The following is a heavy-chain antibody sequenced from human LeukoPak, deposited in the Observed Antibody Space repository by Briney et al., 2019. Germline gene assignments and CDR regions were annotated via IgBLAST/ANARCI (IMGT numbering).Heavy chain of an antibody. J-gene: IGHJ6*03. D-gene: IGHD5-12*01. CDR3: ARVWLRDYMDV. Sequence: PSEILSLTCAVSGDSISNYYWSWIRQPPGKGLEWIGYIYYSGSTNYNPSLKSRVTISVDTSKNQFSLKLSSVTAADTAVYFCARVWLRDYMDVWGEGTTVSVSS. CDR1: GDSISNYY. V-gene: IGHV4-59*01. CDR2: IYYSGST.